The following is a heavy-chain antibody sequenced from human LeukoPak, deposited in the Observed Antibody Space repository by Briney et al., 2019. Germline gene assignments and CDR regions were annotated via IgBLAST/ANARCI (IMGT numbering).Heavy chain of an antibody. CDR3: AKGGPTGSNYFDF. V-gene: IGHV3-11*01. CDR2: ISSSGSTI. J-gene: IGHJ4*02. Sequence: GGSLRLSCAASGFTFSDYYMSWIRQAPGKGLEWVSYISSSGSTIYYADSVKGRSTVSRDNSKTTLYLQMNSLRADDTAVYYCAKGGPTGSNYFDFWGQGTLVTVSS. D-gene: IGHD1-26*01. CDR1: GFTFSDYY.